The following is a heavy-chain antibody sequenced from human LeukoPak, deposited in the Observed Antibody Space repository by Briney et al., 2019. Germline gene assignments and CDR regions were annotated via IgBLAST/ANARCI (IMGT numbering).Heavy chain of an antibody. J-gene: IGHJ4*02. CDR1: GGSISSYY. CDR3: ARHSSGWYYFDY. CDR2: IYYTGST. Sequence: SETLSLTCTVSGGSISSYYWSWIRQPPGKGLEWIGYIYYTGSTNYNPSLRSRVTVSVDTSKNQFSLKLSSVTAADTAVYYCARHSSGWYYFDYWGQGTLVTVSS. V-gene: IGHV4-59*08. D-gene: IGHD6-19*01.